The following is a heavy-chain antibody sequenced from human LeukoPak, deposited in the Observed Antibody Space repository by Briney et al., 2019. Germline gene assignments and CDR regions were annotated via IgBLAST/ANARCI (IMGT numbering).Heavy chain of an antibody. CDR1: GFTLRSYG. Sequence: RSLRLSCAPPGFTLRSYGMHSVPHTPDKGLEWVAVISYDGSNKYYADSVKGRFTISRDNSKNTLYLQMNSLRAEDTAVYYCASAWHLGIVVVMLDDWGQGTLVTVSS. J-gene: IGHJ4*02. D-gene: IGHD3-22*01. CDR3: ASAWHLGIVVVMLDD. V-gene: IGHV3-30*03. CDR2: ISYDGSNK.